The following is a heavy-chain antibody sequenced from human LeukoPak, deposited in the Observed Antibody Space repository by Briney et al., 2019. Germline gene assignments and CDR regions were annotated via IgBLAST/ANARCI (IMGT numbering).Heavy chain of an antibody. CDR3: ATTGPYGAYFDY. D-gene: IGHD4-11*01. V-gene: IGHV4-30-4*08. CDR1: GGSISSGDYY. CDR2: IYYSGST. Sequence: SQTLSLTCTVSGGSISSGDYYWSWIRQPPGKGLEWIGYIYYSGSTYYNPSLKSRVTISVDTPKNQFSLKLSSVTAADTAVYYCATTGPYGAYFDYWGQGTLVTVSS. J-gene: IGHJ4*02.